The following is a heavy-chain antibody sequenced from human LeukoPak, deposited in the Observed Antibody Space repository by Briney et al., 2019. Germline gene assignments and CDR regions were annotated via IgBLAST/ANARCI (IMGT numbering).Heavy chain of an antibody. CDR3: ARGIVVAMGYYYYYYMDV. CDR2: ISSSGCTI. V-gene: IGHV3-48*03. CDR1: GFTFSSYE. Sequence: PGGSLRLSCAASGFTFSSYEMNWVRQAPGKGLEWVSYISSSGCTIYYADSVKGRFTISRDNAKNSLYLQMNSLRAEDTAVYYCARGIVVAMGYYYYYYMDVWGKGTTVTISS. J-gene: IGHJ6*03. D-gene: IGHD6-19*01.